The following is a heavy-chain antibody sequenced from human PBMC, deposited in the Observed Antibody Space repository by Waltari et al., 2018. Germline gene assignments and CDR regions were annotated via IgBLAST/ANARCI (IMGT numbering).Heavy chain of an antibody. Sequence: EVQLLESGGGLVQPGGSLRLSCAASGFTFSSYAMSWVRQAPGKGLEWVSAISGSGGSTYYAESVKGRFTISRDNSKNTLYLQMNSLRAEDTAVYYCAKGDYYGSGSYWGIDYWGQGTLVTVSS. CDR2: ISGSGGST. CDR3: AKGDYYGSGSYWGIDY. D-gene: IGHD3-10*01. V-gene: IGHV3-23*01. CDR1: GFTFSSYA. J-gene: IGHJ4*02.